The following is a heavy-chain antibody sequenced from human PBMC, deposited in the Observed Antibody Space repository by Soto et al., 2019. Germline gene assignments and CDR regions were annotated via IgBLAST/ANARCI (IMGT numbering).Heavy chain of an antibody. V-gene: IGHV3-33*01. J-gene: IGHJ3*02. CDR3: ARETYYYDSSGTHDLDI. D-gene: IGHD3-22*01. Sequence: QVQLVEYGGGVVQPGRSLRLSCAASGFTFSSYGMHWVRQAPGKGLEWVAVIWYDGSNKYYADSVKGRFTISRDNSKNTLYLQMNCLRAEDTAVYYCARETYYYDSSGTHDLDISGQGTMVTVSS. CDR2: IWYDGSNK. CDR1: GFTFSSYG.